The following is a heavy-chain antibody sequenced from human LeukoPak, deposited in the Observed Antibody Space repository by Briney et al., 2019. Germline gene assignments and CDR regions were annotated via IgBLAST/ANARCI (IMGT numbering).Heavy chain of an antibody. J-gene: IGHJ4*02. Sequence: GGSLRLSCVASGFTFSSYAMSWVRQPPGKGLEWVSSLGGTNGYTYYADSVKGRFSISRDNSQNTLYLQMNSLRVEDTAVYYCARDPLRYLRVGHYDYWGQGTLVAVSS. CDR2: LGGTNGYT. CDR1: GFTFSSYA. D-gene: IGHD3-9*01. CDR3: ARDPLRYLRVGHYDY. V-gene: IGHV3-23*01.